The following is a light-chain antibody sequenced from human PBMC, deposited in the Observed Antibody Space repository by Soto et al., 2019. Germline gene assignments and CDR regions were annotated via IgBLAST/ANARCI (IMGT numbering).Light chain of an antibody. CDR3: QQYNSYPGA. Sequence: DIQMTQSPSTLSASVGDRVTITCRASQTISSCLAWYQQKPGKAPKLLVYNASTLQSGVPSRFSGSGSGTEFTLTISSLQPDDFATYYCQQYNSYPGAFGQGTKVDIK. V-gene: IGKV1-5*03. J-gene: IGKJ1*01. CDR1: QTISSC. CDR2: NAS.